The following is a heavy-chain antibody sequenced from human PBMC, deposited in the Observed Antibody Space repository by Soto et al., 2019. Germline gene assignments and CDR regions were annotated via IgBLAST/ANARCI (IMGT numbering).Heavy chain of an antibody. Sequence: GGSLRLSCAASGFTFSTYRMNWVRQAPGKGLEWVSYISISSSTIYYADSVKGRFTISRDNAKNSLYLQMNSLRDENTAVYYCARLRYCSVTSCSGRGMDVWGQGTTVTVSS. J-gene: IGHJ6*02. CDR3: ARLRYCSVTSCSGRGMDV. CDR1: GFTFSTYR. V-gene: IGHV3-48*02. CDR2: ISISSSTI. D-gene: IGHD2-2*01.